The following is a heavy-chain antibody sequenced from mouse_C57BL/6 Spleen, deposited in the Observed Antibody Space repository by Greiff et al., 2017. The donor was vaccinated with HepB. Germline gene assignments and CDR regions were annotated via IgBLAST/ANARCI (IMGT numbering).Heavy chain of an antibody. CDR3: ARGGGGFDY. CDR1: GYTFTDYN. J-gene: IGHJ2*01. V-gene: IGHV1-18*01. CDR2: INPNNGGT. Sequence: VQLQQSGPELVKPGASVKIPCKASGYTFTDYNMDWVKQSHGKSLEWIGDINPNNGGTSYNQKFKGKATLTVDKSSSTAYMELRSLTSEDTAVYYCARGGGGFDYWGQGTTLTVSS.